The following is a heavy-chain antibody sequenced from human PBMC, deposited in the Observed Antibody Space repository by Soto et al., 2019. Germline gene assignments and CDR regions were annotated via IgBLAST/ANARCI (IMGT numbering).Heavy chain of an antibody. J-gene: IGHJ6*02. CDR1: GGTFSSYA. CDR2: IIPIFGTA. V-gene: IGHV1-69*13. CDR3: ARAYSDSSGYTHGMDV. D-gene: IGHD3-22*01. Sequence: SVKVSCKASGGTFSSYAISWVRQAPGQGLEWMGGIIPIFGTANYAQKFQGRVTITADESTSTAYMELNSLRAEDTAVYYCARAYSDSSGYTHGMDVWGQGTTVTVSS.